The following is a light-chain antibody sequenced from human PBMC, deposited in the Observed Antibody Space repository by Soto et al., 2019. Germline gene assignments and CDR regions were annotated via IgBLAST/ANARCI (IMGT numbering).Light chain of an antibody. J-gene: IGLJ2*01. CDR3: SSYTSSSTLV. V-gene: IGLV2-14*03. CDR2: DVS. CDR1: SSDVGGYKY. Sequence: QSALTQPASVSGSPGQSITISCTGTSSDVGGYKYVSWYQQHPGRAPKLIIYDVSNRPSGVSNRFSGSKSDNTASLTISGLQAEDEADYYCSSYTSSSTLVFGGGTKLTVL.